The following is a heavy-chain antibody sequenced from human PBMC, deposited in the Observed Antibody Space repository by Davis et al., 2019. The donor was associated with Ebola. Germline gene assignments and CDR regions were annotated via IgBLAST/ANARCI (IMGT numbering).Heavy chain of an antibody. J-gene: IGHJ6*04. D-gene: IGHD6-19*01. CDR1: GFTFSNAW. Sequence: PGGFLRLSCAASGFTFSNAWMSWVRQAPGKGLEWVGRIVSKTIGGATDYAAPVKDRFTISRDDSKNMLYLQMNSLQTEDTGVYYCSGSGRWMAVWGKGTTVTVSS. CDR3: SGSGRWMAV. CDR2: IVSKTIGGAT. V-gene: IGHV3-15*04.